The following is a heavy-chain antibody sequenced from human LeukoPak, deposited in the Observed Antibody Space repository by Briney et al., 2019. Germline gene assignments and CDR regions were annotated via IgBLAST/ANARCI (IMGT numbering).Heavy chain of an antibody. V-gene: IGHV4-39*07. D-gene: IGHD1-7*01. CDR2: FSFGGSA. CDR3: ARKQTGTMYDV. CDR1: GGSISSSSYY. J-gene: IGHJ4*02. Sequence: SETLSLTCIVPGGSISSSSYYWAWIRQSPGKGLEWIGTFSFGGSAYHNPSLTSRVSISKDTSDNQFSLRLYSVTAADTAVYYCARKQTGTMYDVWGQGTQVTVSS.